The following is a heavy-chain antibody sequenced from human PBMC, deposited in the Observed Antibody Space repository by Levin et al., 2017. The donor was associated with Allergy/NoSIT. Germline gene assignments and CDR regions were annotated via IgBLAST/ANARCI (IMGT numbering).Heavy chain of an antibody. V-gene: IGHV3-30*18. D-gene: IGHD6-19*01. Sequence: GESLKISCAASGFTFSSYGMHWVRQAPGKGLEWVAVISYDGSNKYYADSVKGRFTISRDNSKNTLYLQMNSLRAEDTAVYYCAKDLVSSGDYWGQGTLVTVSS. CDR3: AKDLVSSGDY. CDR2: ISYDGSNK. CDR1: GFTFSSYG. J-gene: IGHJ4*02.